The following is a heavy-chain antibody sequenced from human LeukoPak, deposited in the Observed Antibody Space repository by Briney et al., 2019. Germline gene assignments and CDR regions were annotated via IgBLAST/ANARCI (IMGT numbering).Heavy chain of an antibody. CDR1: GFTFSSYA. CDR2: ISGSGGSK. V-gene: IGHV3-23*01. Sequence: GGSLRLSCAASGFTFSSYAMSWVRQAPGKGLEWVSAISGSGGSKYYADSVKGRFTISRDNSKNTLYLQMNSLRAEDTAVYYCAKVLRFLEALDYWGQGTLVTVS. D-gene: IGHD3-3*01. CDR3: AKVLRFLEALDY. J-gene: IGHJ4*02.